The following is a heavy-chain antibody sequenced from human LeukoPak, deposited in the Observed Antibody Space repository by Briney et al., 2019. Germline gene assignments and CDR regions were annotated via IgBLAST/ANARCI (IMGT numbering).Heavy chain of an antibody. D-gene: IGHD2-2*01. CDR1: GGSISSGGYY. J-gene: IGHJ4*02. Sequence: PSETLSLTCTVSGGSISSGGYYWSWIRQPPGKGLEWIGYIYYSGSTYHNPSLKSRVTISVDTSKNQFSLKLSSVTAADTAVYYCARVVVPAAILDYWGQGTLVTVSS. CDR3: ARVVVPAAILDY. V-gene: IGHV4-30-4*08. CDR2: IYYSGST.